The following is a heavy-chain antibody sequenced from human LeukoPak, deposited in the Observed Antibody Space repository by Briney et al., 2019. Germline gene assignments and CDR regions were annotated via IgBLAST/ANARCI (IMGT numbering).Heavy chain of an antibody. Sequence: PGRSLRLSCAASGFIFSNYAIHWVRQAPGKGLEWVAVISSDGTNKYYTDSVKGRFTISRDNSKNTLYLQMNSLRAEDTAVYYCARGVRIAVAGNIDYWGQGTLVTVSS. CDR3: ARGVRIAVAGNIDY. V-gene: IGHV3-30*04. J-gene: IGHJ4*02. CDR1: GFIFSNYA. CDR2: ISSDGTNK. D-gene: IGHD6-19*01.